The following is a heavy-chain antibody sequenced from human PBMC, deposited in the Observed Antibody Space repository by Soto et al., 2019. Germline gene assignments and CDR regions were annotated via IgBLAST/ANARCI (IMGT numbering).Heavy chain of an antibody. CDR1: GFTFSSYG. Sequence: GGSLSLSCAASGFTFSSYGMHWVRQAPGKGLEWVAVISYDGSNKYYADSVKGRFTISRDNSKNTLYLQMNSLRAEDTAVYYCAKDLGLNYYDSSGYFDYWGQGTLVTVSS. V-gene: IGHV3-30*18. D-gene: IGHD3-22*01. CDR3: AKDLGLNYYDSSGYFDY. CDR2: ISYDGSNK. J-gene: IGHJ4*02.